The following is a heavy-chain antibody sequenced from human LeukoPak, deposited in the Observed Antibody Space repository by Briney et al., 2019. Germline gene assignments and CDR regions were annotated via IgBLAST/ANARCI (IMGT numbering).Heavy chain of an antibody. CDR2: IYYSGTT. V-gene: IGHV4-39*01. CDR3: ARSGTMVVMRPMYY. J-gene: IGHJ4*02. CDR1: GGSISSSTYH. Sequence: SETLSLTCTVSGGSISSSTYHWGWIRQPPGKGLEWIGTIYYSGTTYYNPSLKSRVTISVDTSKNQFSLKLSSVTAADTAVYYCARSGTMVVMRPMYYWGQGTLVTVSS. D-gene: IGHD4-23*01.